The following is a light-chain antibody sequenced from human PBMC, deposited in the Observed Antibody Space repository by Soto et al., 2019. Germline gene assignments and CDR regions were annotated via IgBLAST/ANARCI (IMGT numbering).Light chain of an antibody. CDR3: QKYNSSPLP. CDR2: AAS. J-gene: IGKJ4*01. CDR1: LPISSY. V-gene: IGKV1-27*01. Sequence: DIQMTQSPSSLSASVGDRVTITCRASLPISSYVAWYQQKPGKITHLLIYAASTLQAGVPSRFSGSGSGTDFTLPISRLQPEDVAAYYWQKYNSSPLPFGRGTKVDFK.